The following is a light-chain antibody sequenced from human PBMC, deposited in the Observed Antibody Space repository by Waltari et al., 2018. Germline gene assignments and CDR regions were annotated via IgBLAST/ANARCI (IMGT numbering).Light chain of an antibody. J-gene: IGLJ3*02. V-gene: IGLV2-23*02. CDR1: SSNLGFYNL. Sequence: QSALTQPASVSGSPGQSVTISCTGTSSNLGFYNLLSWYQQHPDKAPKLMIYEVLERPSGISIRFSGSKSGDTASLTISGLRAEDEADYYCCSYAGRNVWVFGGGTKLTVL. CDR2: EVL. CDR3: CSYAGRNVWV.